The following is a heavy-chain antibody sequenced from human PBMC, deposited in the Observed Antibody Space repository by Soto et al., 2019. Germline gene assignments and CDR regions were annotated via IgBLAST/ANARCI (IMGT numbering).Heavy chain of an antibody. CDR1: GGSMSSGIYY. CDR3: ARHRDS. V-gene: IGHV4-61*01. CDR2: IYNSGST. Sequence: PSETLSLTCTVSGGSMSSGIYYWNWIRQPPGKGLEWIGLIYNSGSTNYNPSLKSRVTISVDTSKNQFSLKLSSVTAADTAVYYCARHRDSWGQGTLVTVSS. J-gene: IGHJ4*02.